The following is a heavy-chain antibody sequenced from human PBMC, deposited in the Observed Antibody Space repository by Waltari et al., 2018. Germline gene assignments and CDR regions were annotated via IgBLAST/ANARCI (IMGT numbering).Heavy chain of an antibody. Sequence: EVQLLESGGGLVQPGGSLRLSCAASGFTCSSYAMSWVRQAPGKGLEWVSAISGSGGSTYYADSVKGRFTISRDNSKNTLYLQMNSLRAEDMAVYYCVQGATMIAKLFDYWGQGTLVTVSS. CDR2: ISGSGGST. D-gene: IGHD3-22*01. V-gene: IGHV3-23*01. CDR1: GFTCSSYA. J-gene: IGHJ4*02. CDR3: VQGATMIAKLFDY.